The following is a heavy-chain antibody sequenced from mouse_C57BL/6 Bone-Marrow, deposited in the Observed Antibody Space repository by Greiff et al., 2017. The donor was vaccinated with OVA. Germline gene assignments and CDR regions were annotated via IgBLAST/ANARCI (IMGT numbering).Heavy chain of an antibody. CDR1: GFTFRSYA. Sequence: EVQLVESGGGLVKPGGSLKLSCAASGFTFRSYAMSWVRQTPETRLEWVATISDGGSYTYYPDNVKGRFTISRDNAKNNLYLQMSHRKSEDTTMYYCAREGCNVYFDFWGTGTTVTVSS. CDR2: ISDGGSYT. V-gene: IGHV5-4*01. J-gene: IGHJ1*03. CDR3: AREGCNVYFDF. D-gene: IGHD3-3*01.